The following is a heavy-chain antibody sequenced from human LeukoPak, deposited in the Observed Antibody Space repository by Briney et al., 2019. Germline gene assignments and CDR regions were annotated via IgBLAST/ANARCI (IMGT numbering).Heavy chain of an antibody. CDR3: ARSAAVTGQFDF. CDR2: IYHAGST. V-gene: IGHV4-4*02. CDR1: GASISSSNW. D-gene: IGHD6-19*01. J-gene: IGHJ4*02. Sequence: PSQTLSLTCTVSGASISSSNWWTWVRQPPGEALEWIGEIYHAGSTKYNPSLRSRLTISVDKSKNSFSLSLTSVTAADTAFYYCARSAAVTGQFDFWGPGTLVTVSS.